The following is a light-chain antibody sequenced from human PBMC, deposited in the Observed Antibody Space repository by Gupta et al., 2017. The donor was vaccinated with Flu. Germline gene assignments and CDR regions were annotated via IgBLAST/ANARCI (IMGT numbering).Light chain of an antibody. V-gene: IGLV2-14*01. J-gene: IGLJ1*01. CDR2: EVN. CDR3: CSYNIDGLDV. Sequence: TNRDIGGYNYVSWYQQFPGKAPKLIIFEVNNRPSGVPDRFSASKSGNTASLTISGLQPEDEADYYCCSYNIDGLDVCGGGTRVTGL. CDR1: NRDIGGYNY.